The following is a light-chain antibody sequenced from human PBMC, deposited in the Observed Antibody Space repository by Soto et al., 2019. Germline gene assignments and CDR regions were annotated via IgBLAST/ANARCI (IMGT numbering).Light chain of an antibody. J-gene: IGKJ1*01. CDR1: QSVSSS. CDR2: GAS. CDR3: QQYDDLPRT. Sequence: EIVMTQSPATLSVSPGERATLSCRASQSVSSSLAWYQLKPGQGPRVLIYGASTRATGVSARFSGSGSGTEFTLTISSLQSEDFAVYFCQQYDDLPRTFGQGTKVEIK. V-gene: IGKV3D-15*01.